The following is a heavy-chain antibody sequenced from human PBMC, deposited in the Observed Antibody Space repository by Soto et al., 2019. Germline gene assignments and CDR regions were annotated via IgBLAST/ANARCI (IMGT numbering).Heavy chain of an antibody. CDR1: SGSFSSYY. CDR2: THPSGDT. D-gene: IGHD3-16*01. J-gene: IGHJ5*02. V-gene: IGHV4-34*02. Sequence: QVQLQQWGAGLLKPSETLTLTCAVHSGSFSSYYSTWTRQPPGKGLEWIGETHPSGDTDSNPSLSNRVTITVDPSKTQFSLRFSSVTAAGMGVYFCTRGRDLHKGGRAWGQGTLVSGPS. CDR3: TRGRDLHKGGRA.